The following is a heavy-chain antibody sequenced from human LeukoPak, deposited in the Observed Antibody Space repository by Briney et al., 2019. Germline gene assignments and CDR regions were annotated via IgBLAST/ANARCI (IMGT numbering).Heavy chain of an antibody. D-gene: IGHD3-3*01. V-gene: IGHV4-59*12. CDR2: IYYSGSS. CDR1: GGSISTYY. J-gene: IGHJ3*02. Sequence: PSETLSLTCTLSGGSISTYYWSWIRQPPGKGLELIGYIYYSGSSSYNPSLKSRGTISVDTSKNQFSLKLSSVTAADTAVYYCARGSITVVPAFDIWGQGTMVTVSS. CDR3: ARGSITVVPAFDI.